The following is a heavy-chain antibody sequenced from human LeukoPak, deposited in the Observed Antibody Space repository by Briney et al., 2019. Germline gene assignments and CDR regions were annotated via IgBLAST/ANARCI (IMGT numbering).Heavy chain of an antibody. CDR2: INHSGST. Sequence: SETLSLTCAVYGGSFSGYYWSWIRQPPGKGLEWIGEINHSGSTNYNPSLKSRVTISVDTSKNQFSLKLTSVTAADTAVYYCARDLRAGDYGDTPVWFDPWGQGTLVTVSS. CDR3: ARDLRAGDYGDTPVWFDP. CDR1: GGSFSGYY. J-gene: IGHJ5*02. D-gene: IGHD4-17*01. V-gene: IGHV4-34*01.